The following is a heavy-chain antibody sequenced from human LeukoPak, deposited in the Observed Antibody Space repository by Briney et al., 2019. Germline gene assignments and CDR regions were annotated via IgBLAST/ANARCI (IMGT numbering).Heavy chain of an antibody. CDR2: IYTSGST. Sequence: SETLSLTCTVSGASISTNYWSWIRQPAGKGLEWIGRIYTSGSTNYNPSLKSRVTMSVDTSKNQFSLKLSSVTAADTAVYYCARRTAVAGTNWFDPWGQGTLVTVSS. CDR1: GASISTNY. V-gene: IGHV4-4*07. D-gene: IGHD6-19*01. J-gene: IGHJ5*02. CDR3: ARRTAVAGTNWFDP.